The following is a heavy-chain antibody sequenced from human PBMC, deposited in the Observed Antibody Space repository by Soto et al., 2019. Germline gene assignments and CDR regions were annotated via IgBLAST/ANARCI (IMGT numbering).Heavy chain of an antibody. CDR2: IYWDDDK. Sequence: QITLKESGPTLVNPTQTLTLTCTFSGFSLSTSGVGVGWIRQPPGKALEWLALIYWDDDKRYSPSLKSRLTITKDTSTNQVVLTMTNMDPGDTALYYCAHSASGYDLAAAFDIWGQGTMVTVSS. D-gene: IGHD5-12*01. J-gene: IGHJ3*02. CDR1: GFSLSTSGVG. CDR3: AHSASGYDLAAAFDI. V-gene: IGHV2-5*02.